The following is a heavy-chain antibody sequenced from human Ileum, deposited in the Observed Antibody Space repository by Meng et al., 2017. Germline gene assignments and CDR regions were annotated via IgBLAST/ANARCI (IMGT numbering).Heavy chain of an antibody. CDR1: GFPLSTSGVG. D-gene: IGHD6-13*01. J-gene: IGHJ4*02. CDR3: AHRLGPSSRSWDVGYFDY. CDR2: IYWDDDK. Sequence: QTTLKASGPTLVKPTQTLTLTCTFSGFPLSTSGVGVGWIRQPPGKALDYLALIYWDDDKRYSPSLRSRLTIAKDTSKNQVVLTMTNMDPVDTATYYCAHRLGPSSRSWDVGYFDYWGQGTLVTVSS. V-gene: IGHV2-5*02.